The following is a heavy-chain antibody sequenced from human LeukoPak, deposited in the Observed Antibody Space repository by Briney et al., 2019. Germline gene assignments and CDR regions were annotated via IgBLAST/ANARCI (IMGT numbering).Heavy chain of an antibody. CDR3: ARDHGDFVGVRVGFDS. D-gene: IGHD4-17*01. CDR1: GYTFTNYA. J-gene: IGHJ4*02. CDR2: ISGYNGNT. Sequence: GASVKVSCKASGYTFTNYAISWVRQAPGQGLEWVARISGYNGNTDYAQKVKDRVTVTAGTSTAHLEMRGLTSDDTAVYYCARDHGDFVGVRVGFDSWGQGTLVTVSS. V-gene: IGHV1-18*01.